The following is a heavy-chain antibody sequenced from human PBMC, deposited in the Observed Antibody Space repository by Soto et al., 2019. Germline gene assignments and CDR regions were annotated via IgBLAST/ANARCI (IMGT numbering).Heavy chain of an antibody. Sequence: QVQLVQSGAEVKKPGSSVKVSFKASGGTFSNYPISWVRQAPGQGLEWMGGIIPIFGTVNYAQKFQGRVMITADETTSTAYMELSSLRSEDTAVYYCARGNHRWLQLWYFDLWGRGTLVTVSS. CDR2: IIPIFGTV. CDR3: ARGNHRWLQLWYFDL. CDR1: GGTFSNYP. D-gene: IGHD5-12*01. J-gene: IGHJ2*01. V-gene: IGHV1-69*12.